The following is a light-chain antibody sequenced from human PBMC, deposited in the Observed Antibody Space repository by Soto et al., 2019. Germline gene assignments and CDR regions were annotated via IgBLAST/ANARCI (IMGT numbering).Light chain of an antibody. J-gene: IGLJ2*01. Sequence: QSALTQPASVSGSPGQSITISCTGTSSDVGGYNYVSWYQQHPGKAPKLMIYEVSNRPSGVSNRFSGSKSGNTASLTISGLQDEDEADYYCSSYTSSSTLVVFGGGTQLTVL. V-gene: IGLV2-14*01. CDR3: SSYTSSSTLVV. CDR1: SSDVGGYNY. CDR2: EVS.